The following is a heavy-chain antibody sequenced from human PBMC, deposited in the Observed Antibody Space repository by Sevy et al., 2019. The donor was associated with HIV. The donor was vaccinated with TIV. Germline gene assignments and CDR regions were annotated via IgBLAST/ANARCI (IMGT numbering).Heavy chain of an antibody. CDR3: ARGLEQTGTTKANWFDP. D-gene: IGHD1-7*01. CDR2: INHSGST. CDR1: GGSFSGYY. J-gene: IGHJ5*02. V-gene: IGHV4-34*01. Sequence: SETLSLTCAVYGGSFSGYYWSWIRQPPGKGLEWIGEINHSGSTNYNPSLKNRVTISVDTSKNQFSLKLSSVTAADTAVYDCARGLEQTGTTKANWFDPWGQGTLVTVSS.